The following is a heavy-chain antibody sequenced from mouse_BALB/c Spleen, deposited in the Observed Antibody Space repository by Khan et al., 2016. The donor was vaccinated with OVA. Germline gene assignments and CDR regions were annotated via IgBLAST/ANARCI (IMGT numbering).Heavy chain of an antibody. D-gene: IGHD2-10*01. CDR3: ARQPYYHYNIMDY. CDR2: IWSDGST. J-gene: IGHJ4*01. CDR1: GFSLTNYG. Sequence: VQLKESGPGLAAPSQSLSITCTLSGFSLTNYGVHWVRQPPGKGLEWLVVIWSDGSTTYNSALKSRLTITKDNSQSQVFLKMNSLQTDDTAIYFCARQPYYHYNIMDYWGQGTSVTVSS. V-gene: IGHV2-6-1*01.